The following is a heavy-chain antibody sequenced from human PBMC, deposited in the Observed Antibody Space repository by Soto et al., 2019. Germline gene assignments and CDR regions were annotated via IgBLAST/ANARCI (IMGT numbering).Heavy chain of an antibody. CDR1: GGSISSYY. CDR2: IYYTGST. D-gene: IGHD6-13*01. J-gene: IGHJ5*02. CDR3: ARAKAPLYSISWYWFDP. V-gene: IGHV4-59*08. Sequence: QVQLQESGPGLVKPSETLSLTCTVSGGSISSYYWSWIRQPPGKGLEWIGYIYYTGSTNYNPSLTSRVTISVDTSKNQCSLQLSSVTAADTAVYYCARAKAPLYSISWYWFDPWGQGTLVTVSS.